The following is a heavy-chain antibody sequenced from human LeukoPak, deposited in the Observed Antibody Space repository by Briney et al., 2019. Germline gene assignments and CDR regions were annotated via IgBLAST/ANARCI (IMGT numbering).Heavy chain of an antibody. CDR3: AKAVYSSGWYDY. Sequence: GGSLRLSCAASGFTFSSYAMSWVRQAPGKELEWVSAISGSGGSTYYADSVKGRFTISRDNSKNTLYLQMNSLRAEDTAVYYCAKAVYSSGWYDYWGQGTLVTVSS. CDR2: ISGSGGST. V-gene: IGHV3-23*01. J-gene: IGHJ4*02. CDR1: GFTFSSYA. D-gene: IGHD6-19*01.